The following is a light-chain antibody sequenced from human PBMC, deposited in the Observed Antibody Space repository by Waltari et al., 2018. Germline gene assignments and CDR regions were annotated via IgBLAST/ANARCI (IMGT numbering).Light chain of an antibody. CDR1: QSVSSSY. CDR3: QQTYSPPRT. V-gene: IGKV3-20*01. Sequence: EIVLTQSPGTLSLSPGEGATLSCRASQSVSSSYLAWYQQKPGQAPRLLIYGASNRATDIPDRFTGSGSGTDFTLTINRLEPEDFAVYYCQQTYSPPRTFGQGTKVEVK. CDR2: GAS. J-gene: IGKJ1*01.